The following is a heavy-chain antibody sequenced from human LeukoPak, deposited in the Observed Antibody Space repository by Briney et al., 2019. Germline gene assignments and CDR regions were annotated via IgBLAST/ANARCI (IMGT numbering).Heavy chain of an antibody. CDR3: ARLSPYSYGLAPIDY. CDR2: IYSGGNT. CDR1: GFTVSSNY. D-gene: IGHD5-18*01. Sequence: GGSLRLSCAASGFTVSSNYMSWVRQAPGKGLEWVSDIYSGGNTYYADSVKGRFTISRDNSKNTLYLQMNSLRAEDTAVYYCARLSPYSYGLAPIDYWGQGTLVTVSS. J-gene: IGHJ4*02. V-gene: IGHV3-66*04.